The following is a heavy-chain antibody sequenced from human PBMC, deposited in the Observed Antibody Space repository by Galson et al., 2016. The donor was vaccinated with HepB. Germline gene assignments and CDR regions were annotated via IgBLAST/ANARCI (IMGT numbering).Heavy chain of an antibody. Sequence: GAEVKKPGESLKISCKGSGYSFTNYWIGWVRQMPGKGLEWMGIIYPGDSDTRYSPSFQGQVTISADKSISIAYLQWSSLEASDTAMYYCARRRGNYYGSASSGVDYWGQGTLVTVSS. CDR2: IYPGDSDT. V-gene: IGHV5-51*01. D-gene: IGHD3-10*01. J-gene: IGHJ4*02. CDR1: GYSFTNYW. CDR3: ARRRGNYYGSASSGVDY.